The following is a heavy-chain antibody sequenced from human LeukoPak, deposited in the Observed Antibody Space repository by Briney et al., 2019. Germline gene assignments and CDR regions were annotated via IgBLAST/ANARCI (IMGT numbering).Heavy chain of an antibody. CDR3: VREESYYDSSGHAFDI. J-gene: IGHJ3*02. CDR1: GYTFTSYG. CDR2: INPYNGNT. Sequence: GASVKVSCKASGYTFTSYGISWVRQAPGQGLEWMGWINPYNGNTNYAQKFQGRVTMTTDTSTSTAYMELRSLRSDDTAVHYCVREESYYDSSGHAFDIWGQGTMVTVSS. D-gene: IGHD3-22*01. V-gene: IGHV1-18*01.